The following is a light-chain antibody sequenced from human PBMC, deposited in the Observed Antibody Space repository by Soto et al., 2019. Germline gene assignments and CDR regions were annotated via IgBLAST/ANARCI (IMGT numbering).Light chain of an antibody. CDR3: SSYTSSSTRV. Sequence: QSALTQPASVSGSPGQSITISCIGTSSDVGRYNYVSWYQQHPGQAPRLMIYDVNNRPSGVSNSFSGSKSDNTASLTISGLQAEDEADYYCSSYTSSSTRVFGTGTKVTVL. V-gene: IGLV2-14*01. J-gene: IGLJ1*01. CDR1: SSDVGRYNY. CDR2: DVN.